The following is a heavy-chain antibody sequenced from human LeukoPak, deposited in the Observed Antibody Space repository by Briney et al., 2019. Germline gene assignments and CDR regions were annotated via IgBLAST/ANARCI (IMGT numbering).Heavy chain of an antibody. V-gene: IGHV3-21*06. CDR3: LRDESGSFFAY. J-gene: IGHJ4*02. CDR2: IGGSSDFI. Sequence: PGGSLRLSCAASGSSFRNYNMNWVRQAPGKGLEWVSSIGGSSDFIYYGDSVKGRFTISRDNAKNSVYLQMNSLRAEDTAVYYCLRDESGSFFAYWGQGTLVIVSS. D-gene: IGHD3-10*01. CDR1: GSSFRNYN.